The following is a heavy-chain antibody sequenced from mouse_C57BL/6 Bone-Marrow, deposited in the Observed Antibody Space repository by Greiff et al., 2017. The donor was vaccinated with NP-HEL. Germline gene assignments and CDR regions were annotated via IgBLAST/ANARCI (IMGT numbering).Heavy chain of an antibody. D-gene: IGHD1-1*01. CDR3: GRRGNTVGCYWYFDV. CDR1: GFTFSDYG. V-gene: IGHV5-15*01. CDR2: ISHLAYSI. Sequence: EVQRVESGGGLVQPGGSLKLSCAASGFTFSDYGMAWVRQAPRKGPEWVAFISHLAYSIYYADTVTGRFTISRENAKNTLYLEMSSLRSEDTAMYYCGRRGNTVGCYWYFDVWGTGTTVTVSS. J-gene: IGHJ1*03.